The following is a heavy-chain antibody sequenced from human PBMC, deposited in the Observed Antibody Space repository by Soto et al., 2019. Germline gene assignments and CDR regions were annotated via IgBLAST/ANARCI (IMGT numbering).Heavy chain of an antibody. CDR1: GFTFSSYA. Sequence: GGSLRLSCAASGFTFSSYAMSWVRQAPGKGLEWVSAISGSGGSTYYADSVKGRFTISRDNSKNTLYLQMNSLRADDTAVYYCANVPWVAAAGRDYWGQGTLVTVSS. J-gene: IGHJ4*02. CDR2: ISGSGGST. V-gene: IGHV3-23*01. D-gene: IGHD6-13*01. CDR3: ANVPWVAAAGRDY.